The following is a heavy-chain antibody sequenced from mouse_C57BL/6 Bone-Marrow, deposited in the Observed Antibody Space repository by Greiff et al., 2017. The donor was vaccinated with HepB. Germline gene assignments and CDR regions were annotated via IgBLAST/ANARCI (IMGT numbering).Heavy chain of an antibody. D-gene: IGHD1-3*01. Sequence: QVQLKQPGAELVMPGASVKLSCKASGYTFTSYWMHWVKQRPGQGLEWIGEIDPSDSYTNYNQKFKGKSTLTVDKSSSTAYMQLSSLTSEDSAVYYCARTNDWGQGTSVTVSS. CDR3: ARTND. CDR1: GYTFTSYW. V-gene: IGHV1-69*01. CDR2: IDPSDSYT. J-gene: IGHJ4*01.